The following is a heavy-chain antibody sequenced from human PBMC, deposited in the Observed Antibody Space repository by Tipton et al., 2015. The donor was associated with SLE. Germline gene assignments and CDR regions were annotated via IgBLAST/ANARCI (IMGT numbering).Heavy chain of an antibody. J-gene: IGHJ1*01. CDR1: GYTFSDYG. CDR2: ISAYNGNT. D-gene: IGHD6-25*01. Sequence: QVQLVQSGAEVKKPGASVKVSCKASGYTFSDYGISWVRQAPGQGLEWMGWISAYNGNTKYAQKVQGRVTMTTDTSTSTAYMELRSLTSDDTAVYYGAREGQAAGVVYFQHWGQGTLVTVSS. CDR3: AREGQAAGVVYFQH. V-gene: IGHV1-18*01.